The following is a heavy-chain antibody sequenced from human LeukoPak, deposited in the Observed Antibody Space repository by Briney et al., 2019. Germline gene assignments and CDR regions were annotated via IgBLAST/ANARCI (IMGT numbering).Heavy chain of an antibody. D-gene: IGHD1-14*01. Sequence: GRSLRLSCAGSGFTFGGYGMHWFRQTPGTGLEWVAVIAYDGSTAFYADSVKGRFPISKDNSKNTMSVQMDDLRAEDTAVYYCTRYNNDHFDYWGQGTLVTVSS. CDR1: GFTFGGYG. J-gene: IGHJ4*02. CDR3: TRYNNDHFDY. CDR2: IAYDGSTA. V-gene: IGHV3-33*01.